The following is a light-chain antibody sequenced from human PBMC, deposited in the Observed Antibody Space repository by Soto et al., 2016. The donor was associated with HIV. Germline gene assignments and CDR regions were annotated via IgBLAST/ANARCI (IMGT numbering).Light chain of an antibody. CDR2: QDN. J-gene: IGLJ3*02. CDR1: KLGDKY. CDR3: QAWDGSTPWV. Sequence: SYDLTQPPSVSVSPGQTASITCSGDKLGDKYACWYQQKPGQSPVLVIYQDNRRPSGIPERFSGSNSGNTATLTISGTQAMDEADYYCQAWDGSTPWVFGGGTKLTV. V-gene: IGLV3-1*01.